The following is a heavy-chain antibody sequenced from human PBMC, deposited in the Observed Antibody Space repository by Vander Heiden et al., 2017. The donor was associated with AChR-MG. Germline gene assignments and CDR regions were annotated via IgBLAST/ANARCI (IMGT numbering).Heavy chain of an antibody. D-gene: IGHD6-13*01. CDR3: AREGLRTGYTLDY. V-gene: IGHV4-31*03. J-gene: IGHJ4*02. CDR2: IYYSGST. CDR1: GGSISSGGYY. Sequence: QVQLQESGPGLVKPSQTLSLTCPVSGGSISSGGYYWSWIRQHPGKGLEWIGYIYYSGSTYYNPSLKSRVTISVDTSKNQFSLKLSSVTAADTAGYYCAREGLRTGYTLDYWGQGTLVTVSS.